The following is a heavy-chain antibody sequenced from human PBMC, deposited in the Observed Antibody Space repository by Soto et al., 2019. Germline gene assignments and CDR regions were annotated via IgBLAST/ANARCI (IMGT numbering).Heavy chain of an antibody. D-gene: IGHD6-6*01. Sequence: EVQLVESGGGLVKPGGSLRLSCLASGFTFSACTMDWVRQAPGKGLEWVSSISSTGAYIYYAESVRGRFTISRDNAKNSLDLHMNSLGAEDTAVYYCARDYPVLYSSSVDALDIWGRGTLVTVSS. CDR2: ISSTGAYI. CDR3: ARDYPVLYSSSVDALDI. J-gene: IGHJ3*02. CDR1: GFTFSACT. V-gene: IGHV3-21*01.